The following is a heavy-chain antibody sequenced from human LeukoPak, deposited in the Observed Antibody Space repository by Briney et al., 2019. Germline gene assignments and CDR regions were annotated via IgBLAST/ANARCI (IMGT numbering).Heavy chain of an antibody. CDR2: IKQDGSEK. D-gene: IGHD4-23*01. V-gene: IGHV3-7*01. J-gene: IGHJ4*02. CDR3: ASHDYHGGNRVNY. Sequence: GGSLRLSCAASGFTFSSYWMSWVRQAPGKGLEWVANIKQDGSEKYYVDSVKGRFTISRDNAKNSLYLQMNSLRAEDTAVYYCASHDYHGGNRVNYWGQGTLVTVSS. CDR1: GFTFSSYW.